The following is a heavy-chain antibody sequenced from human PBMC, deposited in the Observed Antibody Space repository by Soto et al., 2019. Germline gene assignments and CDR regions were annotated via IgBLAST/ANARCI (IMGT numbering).Heavy chain of an antibody. CDR2: IIPILGIA. D-gene: IGHD4-17*01. CDR1: GGTFSSYT. CDR3: ARGRNYGDYSPVDP. V-gene: IGHV1-69*02. J-gene: IGHJ5*02. Sequence: SVKVSCKASGGTFSSYTIIWVRQAPGQGLEWMGRIIPILGIANYAQKFQGRVTITADKSTSTAYMELSSLRSEDTAVYYCARGRNYGDYSPVDPWGQGTLVTV.